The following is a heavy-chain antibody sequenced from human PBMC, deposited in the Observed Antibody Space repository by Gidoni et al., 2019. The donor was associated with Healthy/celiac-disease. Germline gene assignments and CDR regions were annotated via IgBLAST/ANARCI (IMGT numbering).Heavy chain of an antibody. CDR2: IKQDGSEK. CDR1: GFTVSSYW. J-gene: IGHJ5*02. CDR3: ARDPGARWVDP. V-gene: IGHV3-7*01. Sequence: EVQLVESGGGLVQPGGSLRLSCAASGFTVSSYWMSWVRQAPGKGLEWVANIKQDGSEKYYVDSVKGRFTISRDNAKNSLYLQMNSLRAEDTAVYYCARDPGARWVDPWGQGTLVTVSS. D-gene: IGHD4-17*01.